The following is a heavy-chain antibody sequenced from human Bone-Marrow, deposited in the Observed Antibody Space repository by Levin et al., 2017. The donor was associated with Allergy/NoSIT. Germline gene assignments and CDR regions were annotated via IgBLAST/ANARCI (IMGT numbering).Heavy chain of an antibody. CDR2: ISDGGVNR. CDR3: AKMRHLWLDAFDI. CDR1: GFTFSNYP. V-gene: IGHV3-23*01. Sequence: GGSLRLSCAASGFTFSNYPMGWVRQAPGKGLEWVSAISDGGVNRFYADSLEGRFTVSRDNSESTVYLQMNSLRAEDTAVYHCAKMRHLWLDAFDIWGPGTKVTVS. J-gene: IGHJ3*02. D-gene: IGHD3-10*01.